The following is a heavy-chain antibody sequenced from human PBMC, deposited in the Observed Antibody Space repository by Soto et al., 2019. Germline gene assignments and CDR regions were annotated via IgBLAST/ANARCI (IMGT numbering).Heavy chain of an antibody. J-gene: IGHJ6*02. CDR3: ARDPGTATPYYYYYGMDV. Sequence: GGSLRLSCRASGYTFSNYYIIWVRQAPGKGLEWVANIRQDGGEKYYADSVKGRFTISRDNAKNSLYLQMNSLRAEDTAVYYCARDPGTATPYYYYYGMDVWGQGTTVT. D-gene: IGHD5-18*01. CDR1: GYTFSNYY. CDR2: IRQDGGEK. V-gene: IGHV3-7*03.